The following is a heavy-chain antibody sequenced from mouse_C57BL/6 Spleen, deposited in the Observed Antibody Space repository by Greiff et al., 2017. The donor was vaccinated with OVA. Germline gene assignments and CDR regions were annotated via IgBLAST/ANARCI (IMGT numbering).Heavy chain of an antibody. V-gene: IGHV1-5*01. CDR3: TRLDTTVVATDFDY. CDR1: GYTFTSYW. J-gene: IGHJ2*01. Sequence: EVKVVESGTVLARPGASVKMSCKTSGYTFTSYWMHWVKQRPGQGLEWIGAIYPGNSDTSYNQKFKGKAKLTAVTSASTAYMELSSLTNEDSAVYYCTRLDTTVVATDFDYWGQGTTLTVSS. CDR2: IYPGNSDT. D-gene: IGHD1-1*01.